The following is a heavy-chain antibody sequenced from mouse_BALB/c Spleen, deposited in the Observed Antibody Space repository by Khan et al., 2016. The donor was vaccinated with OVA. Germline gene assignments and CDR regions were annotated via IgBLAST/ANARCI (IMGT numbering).Heavy chain of an antibody. D-gene: IGHD1-2*01. V-gene: IGHV3-2*02. CDR2: ISYSGST. J-gene: IGHJ2*01. CDR1: GYSITSGYG. Sequence: EVKLLESGPGLVKPSQSLSLTCTVTGYSITSGYGWNWIRQFPGNKLEWMGYISYSGSTNYNPFLKSRISMTRDTSKNQFFLQLNSVTTEDTATYYCARTARIKYWGQGTTLTVSS. CDR3: ARTARIKY.